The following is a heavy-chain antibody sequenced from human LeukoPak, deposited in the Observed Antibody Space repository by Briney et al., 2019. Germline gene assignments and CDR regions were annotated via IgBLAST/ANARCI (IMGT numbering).Heavy chain of an antibody. CDR1: GGSISSYY. J-gene: IGHJ4*02. CDR3: ARGAAAGRCFDY. CDR2: IYYSGST. Sequence: SETLSLTCTVSGGSISSYYWSWIRQPPGKGLEWIGYIYYSGSTNYNPSLKSRVTISVDTSKNQFSLKLSSVTAADTAVYYCARGAAAGRCFDYWGQGTLVTVSS. D-gene: IGHD6-13*01. V-gene: IGHV4-59*01.